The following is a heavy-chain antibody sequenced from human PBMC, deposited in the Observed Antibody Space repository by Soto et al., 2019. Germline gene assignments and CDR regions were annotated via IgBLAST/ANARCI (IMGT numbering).Heavy chain of an antibody. CDR1: GDAIYIGGYY. CDR3: ARGRYCLTGRCFPNWFDS. CDR2: IYHTGKT. D-gene: IGHD2-15*01. V-gene: IGHV4-30-4*08. J-gene: IGHJ5*01. Sequence: ASETLSLTCTVSGDAIYIGGYYWTWIRQHPGKGLEWIGYIYHTGKTYYNPSLDTSKSQFSLNVTSVTAADTAVYFCARGRYCLTGRCFPNWFDSWGQGTLVTVSS.